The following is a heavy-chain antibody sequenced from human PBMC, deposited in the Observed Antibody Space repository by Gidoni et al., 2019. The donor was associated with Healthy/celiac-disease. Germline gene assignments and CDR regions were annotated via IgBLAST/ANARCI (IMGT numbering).Heavy chain of an antibody. J-gene: IGHJ4*02. D-gene: IGHD4-17*01. Sequence: QVQLVQSGAEVKKPGASVKVSCKAYGYNFPSYYMHWVRQAPGQGLEWMGIINPSGGSTSYTQKFQGRVTMTRDTSTSTVYMELSSLRSEDTAVYYCARDRGMTAYGDYEDYFDYWGQGTLVTVSS. V-gene: IGHV1-46*01. CDR2: INPSGGST. CDR1: GYNFPSYY. CDR3: ARDRGMTAYGDYEDYFDY.